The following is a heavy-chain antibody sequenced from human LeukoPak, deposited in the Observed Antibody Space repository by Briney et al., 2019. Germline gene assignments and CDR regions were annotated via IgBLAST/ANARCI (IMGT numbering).Heavy chain of an antibody. V-gene: IGHV3-64*01. CDR1: GFTFSSYA. CDR2: ISSNGGST. Sequence: LGGSLRLSCAASGFTFSSYAMHWVRQAPGKGLEYVSAISSNGGSTYCASSVKGIFTISRDNSKNTLYLQMGSLRAEDMAVYYCARASHIGEVWDYFDYWGRGILVTVSS. CDR3: ARASHIGEVWDYFDY. D-gene: IGHD3-16*01. J-gene: IGHJ4*02.